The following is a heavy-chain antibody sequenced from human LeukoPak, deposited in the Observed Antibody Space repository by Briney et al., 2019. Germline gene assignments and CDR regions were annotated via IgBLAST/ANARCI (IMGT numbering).Heavy chain of an antibody. CDR1: GLTFSSYE. V-gene: IGHV3-48*03. J-gene: IGHJ4*02. CDR3: ARGAYYDSSGYEY. Sequence: GGSLRLSCAASGLTFSSYEMNWVRQAPGKGLEWVSYISSSGSTIYYADSVKGRFTISRDNAKNSLYLQMNSLRAEDTAVYYCARGAYYDSSGYEYWGQGTLVTVSS. CDR2: ISSSGSTI. D-gene: IGHD3-22*01.